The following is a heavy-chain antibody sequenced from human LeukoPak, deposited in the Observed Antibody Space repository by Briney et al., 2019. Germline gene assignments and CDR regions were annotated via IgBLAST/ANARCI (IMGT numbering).Heavy chain of an antibody. J-gene: IGHJ4*02. CDR3: AKESGALGAPLYDY. D-gene: IGHD4/OR15-4a*01. V-gene: IGHV3-23*01. Sequence: GGSLRLSCGASGFIFRNYAMSWVRLAAGEGLVWVSGISDNGGGRYYADSVKGRFTISRDNSKNMLYLQMNSLRAEYTAVYYCAKESGALGAPLYDYWGRGILVTASS. CDR2: ISDNGGGR. CDR1: GFIFRNYA.